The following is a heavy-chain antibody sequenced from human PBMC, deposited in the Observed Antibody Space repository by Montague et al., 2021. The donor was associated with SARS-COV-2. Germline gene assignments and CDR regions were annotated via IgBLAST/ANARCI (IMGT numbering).Heavy chain of an antibody. V-gene: IGHV4-59*01. CDR1: GGSFSGYY. CDR3: ARDPLMVRGVSVYGMDV. D-gene: IGHD3-10*01. CDR2: IYYSGST. Sequence: SETLSLTCAVYGGSFSGYYWSWIRQPPGKGLEWIGYIYYSGSTNYNPSLKSRVTISVDTSKNQFSLKLSSVTAADTAVYYCARDPLMVRGVSVYGMDVWGQGTTVTVSS. J-gene: IGHJ6*02.